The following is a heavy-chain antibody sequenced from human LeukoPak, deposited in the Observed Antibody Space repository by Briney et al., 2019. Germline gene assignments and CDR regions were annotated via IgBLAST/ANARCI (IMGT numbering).Heavy chain of an antibody. CDR2: IYSSGTT. CDR1: GDSINSGNNY. D-gene: IGHD3-22*01. J-gene: IGHJ4*02. V-gene: IGHV4-61*09. CDR3: AREAGSYDSSGYYSLYYSFDY. Sequence: SETLSLTCTVSGDSINSGNNYCSWIRQPAGKGPEWIGHIYSSGTTNYNPSLKSRVTMSVDTSKNQFSLKLTSVTAADTAVYYCAREAGSYDSSGYYSLYYSFDYWGQGTLVTVSS.